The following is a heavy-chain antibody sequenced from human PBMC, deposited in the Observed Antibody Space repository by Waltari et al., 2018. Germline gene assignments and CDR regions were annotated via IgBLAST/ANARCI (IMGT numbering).Heavy chain of an antibody. D-gene: IGHD3-3*01. J-gene: IGHJ4*02. V-gene: IGHV3-53*01. CDR3: ARDGYYDFWSGYWGY. Sequence: EVQLVASGGGLIRPGGSLGFCCAGSGFTVNTKYMNWVRQAPGKGLELVSVIYSGGSTYYADSVKGRFTISRDNSKNTLYLQMNSLRAEDTAVYYCARDGYYDFWSGYWGYWGQGTLVTVSS. CDR1: GFTVNTKY. CDR2: IYSGGST.